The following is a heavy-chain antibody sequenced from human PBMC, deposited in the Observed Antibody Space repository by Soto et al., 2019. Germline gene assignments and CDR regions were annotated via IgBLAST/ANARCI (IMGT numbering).Heavy chain of an antibody. J-gene: IGHJ3*02. CDR1: GYPVTAYY. CDR3: ARGGGVGVAGSAAFDM. CDR2: INPATGAA. Sequence: QLHLVQSGAVVKKPGASVTVSCSASGYPVTAYYMHWVRQAPGRGLEWMGGINPATGAAKYTQTFQGRVTMTRDTSTSTVFMELSVLTSEDTAVFYCARGGGVGVAGSAAFDMWGQGTLVTVSS. V-gene: IGHV1-2*02. D-gene: IGHD3-3*01.